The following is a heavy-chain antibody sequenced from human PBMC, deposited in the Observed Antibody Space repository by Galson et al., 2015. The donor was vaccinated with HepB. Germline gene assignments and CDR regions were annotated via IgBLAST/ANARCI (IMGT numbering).Heavy chain of an antibody. D-gene: IGHD2/OR15-2a*01. V-gene: IGHV3-30-3*01. CDR1: GFTLTSCA. CDR2: ISYDGDHK. CDR3: ARNPQGEYPFDY. Sequence: SLRLSCAVYGFTLTSCALHWVRQAPGKGLEWLAIISYDGDHKYYADSVKGRFTISRDNSRNTLYLQMNSLRPEDTAVYYCARNPQGEYPFDYWGQGTLVTVSS. J-gene: IGHJ4*02.